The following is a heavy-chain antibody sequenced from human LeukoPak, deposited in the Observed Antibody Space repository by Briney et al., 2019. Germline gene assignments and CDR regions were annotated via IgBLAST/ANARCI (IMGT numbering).Heavy chain of an antibody. V-gene: IGHV3-23*01. Sequence: GSLRLSCAASGFTFSSYAMNWVRQAPGKGLEWVSTISGSGGSTYYTDSVKGRFTISRDNSKNTLYLQMNSLRAEDTAVYYCAKRSGYCSSTSCYRPSAFDIWGQGTMVTVSS. CDR1: GFTFSSYA. CDR3: AKRSGYCSSTSCYRPSAFDI. J-gene: IGHJ3*02. CDR2: ISGSGGST. D-gene: IGHD2-2*01.